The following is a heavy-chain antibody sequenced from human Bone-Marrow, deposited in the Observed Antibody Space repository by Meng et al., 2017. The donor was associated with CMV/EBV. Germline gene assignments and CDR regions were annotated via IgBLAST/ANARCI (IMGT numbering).Heavy chain of an antibody. CDR3: TTRIMITFGGVIGRNYFDY. CDR2: IKSKTDGGTT. Sequence: GESLKISCAASGFTFSNAWMSWVRQAPGKGLEWVGRIKSKTDGGTTDYAAPVKGRFTISRDDSKNTLYLQMNSLKTEDTAVYYCTTRIMITFGGVIGRNYFDYWGQGTLVPVSS. CDR1: GFTFSNAW. V-gene: IGHV3-15*01. J-gene: IGHJ4*02. D-gene: IGHD3-16*02.